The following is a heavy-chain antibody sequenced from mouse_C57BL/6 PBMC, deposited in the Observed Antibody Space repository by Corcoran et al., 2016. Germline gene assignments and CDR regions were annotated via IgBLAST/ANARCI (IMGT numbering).Heavy chain of an antibody. CDR3: ARGDGNYPHFDY. D-gene: IGHD2-1*01. CDR1: GYAFSSYW. CDR2: IYPGDGDT. J-gene: IGHJ2*01. V-gene: IGHV1-80*01. Sequence: QVQLQQSGAELVKPGASVKISCKASGYAFSSYWMNWVKQRPGKGLEWIGQIYPGDGDTNYNGKFKGKATLTADKSSSTAYMQLSSLTSEDSAVYFCARGDGNYPHFDYWGQGTTLTVSS.